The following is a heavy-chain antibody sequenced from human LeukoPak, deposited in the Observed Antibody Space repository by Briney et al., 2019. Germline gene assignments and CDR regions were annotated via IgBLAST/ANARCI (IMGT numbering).Heavy chain of an antibody. CDR1: GFTFNNYA. V-gene: IGHV3-64*01. J-gene: IGHJ4*02. CDR2: INTDGGTT. Sequence: PGGSLRLSCAASGFTFNNYAMSWVRQAPEKGLEYVSGINTDGGTTFYANSVKGRFTISRDNPKNTLYLQMGSLRAEDTAVYYCARDGVATNDYWGQGTLVTVSS. D-gene: IGHD5-24*01. CDR3: ARDGVATNDY.